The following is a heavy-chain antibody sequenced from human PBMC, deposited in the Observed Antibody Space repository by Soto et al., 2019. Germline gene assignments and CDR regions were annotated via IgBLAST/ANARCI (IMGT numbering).Heavy chain of an antibody. Sequence: PSKTLSRTIAFSGDSTRRGNWGSWVRQTPGKGLEWIGETSHRGTNYSPSLKSRVTISIDNLRNQFSLKLSPVTAADTAVYYCARASPVVTDVWGQGTTVTVSS. D-gene: IGHD5-18*01. CDR1: GDSTRRGNW. V-gene: IGHV4-4*02. J-gene: IGHJ6*02. CDR2: TSHRGT. CDR3: ARASPVVTDV.